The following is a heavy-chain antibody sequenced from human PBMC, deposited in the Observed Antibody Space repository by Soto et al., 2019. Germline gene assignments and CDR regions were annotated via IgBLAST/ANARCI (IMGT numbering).Heavy chain of an antibody. CDR1: GFTFSNFA. V-gene: IGHV3-23*01. D-gene: IGHD2-21*01. CDR2: ISGSGGST. J-gene: IGHJ4*01. Sequence: GGSLRLSCAASGFTFSNFAMSWVRQAPGKGLEWVSGISGSGGSTYYADSVKGRFTISRDNSKTTLYLQMNSLKIEDTAVYYCTTDSYSTITIVRFDYWGHGTLVTVSS. CDR3: TTDSYSTITIVRFDY.